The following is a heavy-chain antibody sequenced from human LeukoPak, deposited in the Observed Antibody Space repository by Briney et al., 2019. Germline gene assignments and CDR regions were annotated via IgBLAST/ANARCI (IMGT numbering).Heavy chain of an antibody. D-gene: IGHD3-3*01. J-gene: IGHJ3*02. CDR3: ARVFRPSLTVFIIRGAFDI. Sequence: GGSLRLSCTASGFTFSSYSLNWVRQAPGKGLEWVSSVSTGSNYIYYADSVKGRFTISRDNDKNSLHLQMNSLRVEDTAVYYCARVFRPSLTVFIIRGAFDIWGQGTMVTVSS. V-gene: IGHV3-21*01. CDR2: VSTGSNYI. CDR1: GFTFSSYS.